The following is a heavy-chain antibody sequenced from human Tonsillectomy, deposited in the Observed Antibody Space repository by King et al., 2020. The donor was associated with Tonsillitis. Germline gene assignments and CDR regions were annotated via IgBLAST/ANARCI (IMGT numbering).Heavy chain of an antibody. D-gene: IGHD3-9*01. J-gene: IGHJ4*02. V-gene: IGHV3-48*01. CDR1: EFTFSSYN. Sequence: VQLVESGGGLVQPGGSLRLSCAASEFTFSSYNINWVRQAPGKGVEWGSSISGRSGIISYADSVKGRFTISRDDAKNALYLQMNSLRAEDTALYYCARDLDWAFDYWGQGTLVTVSS. CDR3: ARDLDWAFDY. CDR2: ISGRSGII.